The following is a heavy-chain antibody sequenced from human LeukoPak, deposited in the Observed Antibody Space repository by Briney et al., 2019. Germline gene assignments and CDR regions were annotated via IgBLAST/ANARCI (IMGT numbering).Heavy chain of an antibody. CDR3: AKAPDCPKDVCRYFDN. Sequence: GGSLRLSCAASGFTFSTYPMSWVRQAPGKGLECVSAISASGGGTYYADSVKGRFTISRDNSRSTVFLQMGSLRAEDTAVYYCAKAPDCPKDVCRYFDNWGQGILFTVSS. D-gene: IGHD2-8*01. CDR1: GFTFSTYP. V-gene: IGHV3-23*01. CDR2: ISASGGGT. J-gene: IGHJ4*02.